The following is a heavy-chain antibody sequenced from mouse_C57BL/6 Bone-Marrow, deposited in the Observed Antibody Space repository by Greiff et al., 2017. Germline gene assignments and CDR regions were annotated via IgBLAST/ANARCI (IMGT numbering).Heavy chain of an antibody. CDR1: GFNIKNTY. V-gene: IGHV14-3*01. J-gene: IGHJ3*01. Sequence: VQLQQSVAELVRPGASVKLSCTASGFNIKNTYMHWVKQRPEQGLEWIGRIDPANGNPKYAPTFQGKATVTGDTSSNTADLQLSSLTSEDSASYYCADAWLAYWGQGTLVTVSA. CDR2: IDPANGNP. CDR3: ADAWLAY.